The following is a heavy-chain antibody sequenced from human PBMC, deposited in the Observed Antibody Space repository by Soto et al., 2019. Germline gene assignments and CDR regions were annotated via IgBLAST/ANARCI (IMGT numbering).Heavy chain of an antibody. J-gene: IGHJ4*02. Sequence: EVQLVESGGGLVKPGGSLRLSCAASGFTFSSYSMNWVRQAPGKGLEWVSSISSSSSYIYYADSVKGRFTISRDNAKNSLYLQMNSLGAEDTAVYYCARDRSDIVVVPAAIDYWGQGTLVTVSS. D-gene: IGHD2-2*01. CDR1: GFTFSSYS. V-gene: IGHV3-21*01. CDR3: ARDRSDIVVVPAAIDY. CDR2: ISSSSSYI.